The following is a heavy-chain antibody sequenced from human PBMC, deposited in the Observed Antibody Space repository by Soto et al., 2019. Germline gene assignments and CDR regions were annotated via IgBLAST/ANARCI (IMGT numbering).Heavy chain of an antibody. CDR2: ISSHGRDI. J-gene: IGHJ3*02. CDR3: ARGSQNFWMREDAFDI. V-gene: IGHV3-21*06. D-gene: IGHD3-3*01. Sequence: EVQLVESGGGLVKPGGSVRLSCEASGFTFTSDSMTWVRQAPGKGLEWVSSISSHGRDIFYADSVKGRFTISRDNTKDSLHLQMSSLRAEDTAVYYCARGSQNFWMREDAFDIWGQGTMVSVSS. CDR1: GFTFTSDS.